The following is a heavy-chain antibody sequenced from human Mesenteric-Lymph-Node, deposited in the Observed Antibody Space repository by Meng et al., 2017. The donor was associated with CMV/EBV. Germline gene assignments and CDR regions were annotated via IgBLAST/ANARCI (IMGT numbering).Heavy chain of an antibody. D-gene: IGHD6-13*01. CDR2: ISIGAYTI. J-gene: IGHJ4*02. CDR3: ARVHTGVAAAGNY. CDR1: GFTFDDYG. Sequence: GGSLRLSCAASGFTFDDYGMSWVRQAPGKGLEWVAYISIGAYTIYYADSVKGRFTISRDDAKNSLYLQMNSLSAEDTALYYCARVHTGVAAAGNYWGQGTLVTVSS. V-gene: IGHV3-48*03.